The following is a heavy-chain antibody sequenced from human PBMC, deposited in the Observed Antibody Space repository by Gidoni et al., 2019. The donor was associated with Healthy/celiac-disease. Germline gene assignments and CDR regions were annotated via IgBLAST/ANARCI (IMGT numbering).Heavy chain of an antibody. CDR3: ARDDIDSGQWLVLGY. Sequence: EVQLVESGGGLVKPGGSLRLSCAASGFPFSSFSMNWVRQAPGKGLEWVSSNSSSSSYIYYADSVKGRFTISRDNAKNSLYLQMNSLRAEDTAVYYCARDDIDSGQWLVLGYWGQGTLVTVSS. D-gene: IGHD6-19*01. CDR1: GFPFSSFS. CDR2: NSSSSSYI. V-gene: IGHV3-21*01. J-gene: IGHJ4*02.